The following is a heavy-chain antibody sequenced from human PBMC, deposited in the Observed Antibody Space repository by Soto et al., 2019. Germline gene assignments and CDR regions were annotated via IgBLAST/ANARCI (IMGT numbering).Heavy chain of an antibody. CDR3: AREGGDIAAVGTSLFFDY. J-gene: IGHJ4*02. Sequence: QVQLVESGGGVVQPGRSLRLSCAASGFTFSSYAMHWVRQAPGKGLEWVAVISYDGSNKYYADSVKGRFTISRDNSKNTLSLQMNSLRAEDTAVYYCAREGGDIAAVGTSLFFDYWGQGTLVTVSS. D-gene: IGHD6-13*01. CDR1: GFTFSSYA. V-gene: IGHV3-30-3*01. CDR2: ISYDGSNK.